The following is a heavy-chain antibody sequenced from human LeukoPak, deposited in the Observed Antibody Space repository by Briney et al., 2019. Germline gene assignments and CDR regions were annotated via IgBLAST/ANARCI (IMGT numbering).Heavy chain of an antibody. CDR3: ARGGRGD. J-gene: IGHJ4*02. CDR2: ISNGGSTI. CDR1: GFTFSDYH. D-gene: IGHD1-14*01. Sequence: GGSLRLSCAASGFTFSDYHMSWIRQAPGKGLEWVSYISNGGSTIYYADSVKGRFTISRDNAKKSLYLQMNSLRAEDTAVYYCARGGRGDWGQGTLVTVSS. V-gene: IGHV3-11*01.